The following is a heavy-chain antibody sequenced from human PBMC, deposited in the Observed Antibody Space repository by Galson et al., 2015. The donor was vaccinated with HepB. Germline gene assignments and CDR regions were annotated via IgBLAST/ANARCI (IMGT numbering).Heavy chain of an antibody. D-gene: IGHD3-10*01. CDR2: ISTYDGET. CDR3: ARDASYGSGSLVVDY. J-gene: IGHJ4*02. CDR1: GYVFTSHG. V-gene: IGHV1-18*04. Sequence: CKGSGYVFTSHGINWVRQAPGQGLEWMGWISTYDGETNYAQKFQGRVTMTRETSTNTVHMELRSLRSEDTALYYCARDASYGSGSLVVDYWGQGTLVTVSS.